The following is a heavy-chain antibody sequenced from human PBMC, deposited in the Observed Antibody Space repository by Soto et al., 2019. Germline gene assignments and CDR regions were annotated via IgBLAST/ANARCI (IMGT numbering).Heavy chain of an antibody. Sequence: QVQLVQSGAEVKKPGSSVKVSCKASGGTFSSYAISWVRQAPGQGLEWMGGIIPIFGTANYAQKFQGRVTITAYESTSTAYMELSSLRSEDTAVYYCAGKQYSGYEKTVIYYFDYWGQGTRVTVSS. CDR1: GGTFSSYA. CDR3: AGKQYSGYEKTVIYYFDY. D-gene: IGHD5-12*01. J-gene: IGHJ4*02. V-gene: IGHV1-69*01. CDR2: IIPIFGTA.